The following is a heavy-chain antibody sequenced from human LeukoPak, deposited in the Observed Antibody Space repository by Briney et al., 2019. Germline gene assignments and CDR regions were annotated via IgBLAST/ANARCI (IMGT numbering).Heavy chain of an antibody. J-gene: IGHJ4*02. CDR1: GFTFSSYA. CDR3: AKGAPSSSSIFDF. CDR2: ISYDGSNK. D-gene: IGHD6-6*01. V-gene: IGHV3-30*04. Sequence: GGSLRLSCAASGFTFSSYAMHWVRQAPGKGLEWVAVISYDGSNKYYADSVKGRFTISRVNSRNTLYLQLSSLRPDDTAVYYCAKGAPSSSSIFDFWGPGTLVTVSS.